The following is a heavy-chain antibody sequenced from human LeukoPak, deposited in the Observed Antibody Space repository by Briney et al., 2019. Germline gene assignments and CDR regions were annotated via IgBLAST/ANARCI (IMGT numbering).Heavy chain of an antibody. CDR1: GFTSANYA. J-gene: IGHJ4*02. CDR2: ITGSGGYT. V-gene: IGHV3-23*01. CDR3: AKENSGKYPDY. Sequence: GGSLRLSFTASGFTSANYAVSWVRQAPGKGLEWVSAITGSGGYTYYADSVKGRFTISRDDSKNTLYLQMNSLRAEDTAVYYCAKENSGKYPDYWGQGTLVTVSS. D-gene: IGHD1-26*01.